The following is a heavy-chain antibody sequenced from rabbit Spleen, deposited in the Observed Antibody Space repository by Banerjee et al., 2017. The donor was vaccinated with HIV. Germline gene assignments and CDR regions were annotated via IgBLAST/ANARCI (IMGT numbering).Heavy chain of an antibody. J-gene: IGHJ4*01. V-gene: IGHV1S40*01. Sequence: QSLEESGGDMVKPGASLTLTCTASGVSFSTNQYMCWVRQAPGKGLEWIACIEGGSSAFSYFASWAKGRFTISKTSSTTVTLQLTSLTAADTATYFCARDTGTGDYIDVYFSLWGPGTLVTVS. CDR3: ARDTGTGDYIDVYFSL. CDR2: IEGGSSAFS. CDR1: GVSFSTNQY. D-gene: IGHD1-1*01.